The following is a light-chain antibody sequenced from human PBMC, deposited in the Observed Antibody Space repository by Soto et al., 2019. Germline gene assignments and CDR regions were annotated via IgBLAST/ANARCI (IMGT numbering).Light chain of an antibody. CDR2: DAS. CDR3: QQRTNWPRT. J-gene: IGKJ1*01. CDR1: QSVGSY. Sequence: EIVLTQSPATLSLSPGERATLSCRASQSVGSYLAWYQQKPGQSPRLLIYDASNRATGIPARFSGSGSGTDFTLNISSLEPADFAVYYCQQRTNWPRTFGQGTKVEIK. V-gene: IGKV3-11*01.